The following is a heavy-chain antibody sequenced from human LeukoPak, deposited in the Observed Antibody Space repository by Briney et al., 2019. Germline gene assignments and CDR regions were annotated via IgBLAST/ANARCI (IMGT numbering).Heavy chain of an antibody. V-gene: IGHV3-43*02. Sequence: GGSLRLSCAASALTFDDNAMHWVRQAPGKGLEWVSLISGAGGSTYYADSVKGRFTISRDNSKNSLYLQMNSLRTQDTALYYCAKDMPNYYDSRGAFDIWGQGTMVTVSS. J-gene: IGHJ3*02. CDR2: ISGAGGST. CDR3: AKDMPNYYDSRGAFDI. CDR1: ALTFDDNA. D-gene: IGHD3-22*01.